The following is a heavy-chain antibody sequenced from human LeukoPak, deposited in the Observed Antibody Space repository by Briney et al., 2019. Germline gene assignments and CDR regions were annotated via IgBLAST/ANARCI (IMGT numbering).Heavy chain of an antibody. V-gene: IGHV3-23*01. CDR3: AKDQTAVAGSGGAFDI. CDR2: ISGSGGSI. CDR1: GYTFSSYA. D-gene: IGHD6-19*01. J-gene: IGHJ3*02. Sequence: GGSLRLSCAASGYTFSSYAMSWVRQAPGKGLEWVSAISGSGGSIGYADSVKGRFTISRDNAKNSLYLQMNSLRAEDTALYYCAKDQTAVAGSGGAFDIWGQGTMVTVSS.